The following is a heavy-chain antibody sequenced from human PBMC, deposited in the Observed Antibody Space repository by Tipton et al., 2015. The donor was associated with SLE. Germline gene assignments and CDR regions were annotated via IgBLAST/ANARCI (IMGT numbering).Heavy chain of an antibody. CDR1: GGSISSSSYY. CDR3: ARVQSTMIVVVTKGDAFDI. Sequence: TLSLTCTVSGGSISSSSYYWGWIRQPPGKGLEWIGSIYYSGSTYYNPSLKSRVTISVDTSKNQFSLKLSSVTAADTAVYYCARVQSTMIVVVTKGDAFDIWVQGTMVTVSS. V-gene: IGHV4-39*01. J-gene: IGHJ3*02. D-gene: IGHD3-22*01. CDR2: IYYSGST.